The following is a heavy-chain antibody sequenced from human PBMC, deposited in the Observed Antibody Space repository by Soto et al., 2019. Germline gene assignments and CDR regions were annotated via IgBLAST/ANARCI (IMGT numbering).Heavy chain of an antibody. J-gene: IGHJ4*02. CDR3: ARFGTYYDTSGFLY. Sequence: PGGSLRLSCGVYGGIFSDYAMSWVRQAPGKGLEWVSGISGSGGSTYYAASVKGRFTISRDNAKNTLYLQMNSLRADDTAVYYCARFGTYYDTSGFLYWGQGTLVTVSS. V-gene: IGHV3-23*01. D-gene: IGHD3-22*01. CDR1: GGIFSDYA. CDR2: ISGSGGST.